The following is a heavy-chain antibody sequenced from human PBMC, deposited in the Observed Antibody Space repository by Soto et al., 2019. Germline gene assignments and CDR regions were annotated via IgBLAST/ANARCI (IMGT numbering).Heavy chain of an antibody. CDR2: IYYSGST. Sequence: SETLSLTCTVSGGSVSSGSYYWSWIRQPPGKGLEWIGYIYYSGSTNYNPSLKSRVTISVDTSKNQFSLKLSSVTAADTAEYYCARDTTLYDILTGYSVDWFDPWGQGTLVTVSS. J-gene: IGHJ5*02. D-gene: IGHD3-9*01. CDR3: ARDTTLYDILTGYSVDWFDP. V-gene: IGHV4-61*01. CDR1: GGSVSSGSYY.